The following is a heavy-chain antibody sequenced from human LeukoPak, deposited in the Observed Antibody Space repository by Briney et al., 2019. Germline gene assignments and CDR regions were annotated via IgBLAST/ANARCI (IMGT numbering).Heavy chain of an antibody. CDR3: AIRYCSSASCYMYY. J-gene: IGHJ4*02. CDR2: INHSGRT. Sequence: PSETLSLTCAVYGGSFSDYYWSWIRQPPGKGLEWIGEINHSGRTNYNPSLKSRVTISVGTPKKQFSLKLSSVTAADTAVYYCAIRYCSSASCYMYYWGQGTLVTVSS. D-gene: IGHD2-2*02. CDR1: GGSFSDYY. V-gene: IGHV4-34*01.